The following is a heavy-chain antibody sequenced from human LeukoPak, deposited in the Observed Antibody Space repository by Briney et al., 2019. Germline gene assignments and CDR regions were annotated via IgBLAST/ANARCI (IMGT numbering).Heavy chain of an antibody. D-gene: IGHD5-12*01. J-gene: IGHJ4*02. V-gene: IGHV5-10-1*01. CDR3: ARHGDIVATIMGIYYFDY. CDR1: GYSFTSYW. CDR2: IDPSDSYT. Sequence: GESLKISCKGSGYSFTSYWISWVRQMPGKGLEWVGRIDPSDSYTNYSPSFQGHVTISADKPISTAYLQWSSLKASDTAMYYCARHGDIVATIMGIYYFDYWGQGTLVTVSS.